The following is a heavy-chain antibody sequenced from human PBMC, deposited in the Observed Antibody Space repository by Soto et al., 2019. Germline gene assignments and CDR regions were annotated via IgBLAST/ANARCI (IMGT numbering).Heavy chain of an antibody. CDR3: ATSYHFDH. CDR1: GFSFSSYA. CDR2: ISPSGDAT. Sequence: EVQLLESGGGLLQPGGSLRLSCAASGFSFSSYAMTWARQAPGKGLEWVSSISPSGDATYYTDSVKGRFTISRDNSRNTLSLQMNSLRAEDTAVYYCATSYHFDHWGLGALGTVSS. V-gene: IGHV3-23*01. J-gene: IGHJ4*02. D-gene: IGHD1-26*01.